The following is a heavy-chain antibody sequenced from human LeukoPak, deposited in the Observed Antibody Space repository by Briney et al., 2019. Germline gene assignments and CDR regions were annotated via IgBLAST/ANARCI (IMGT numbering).Heavy chain of an antibody. CDR2: INPNSGDT. CDR1: GYRFSGYY. Sequence: GASVKVSCRASGYRFSGYYLHWVRQAPGQGLEWMGWINPNSGDTKYAQKFQGRVTMTRDTSISTAYMELTNLTSDDTAVYYCARRGRDGYNQIDNWGQGTLVTVSS. V-gene: IGHV1-2*02. J-gene: IGHJ4*02. CDR3: ARRGRDGYNQIDN. D-gene: IGHD5-24*01.